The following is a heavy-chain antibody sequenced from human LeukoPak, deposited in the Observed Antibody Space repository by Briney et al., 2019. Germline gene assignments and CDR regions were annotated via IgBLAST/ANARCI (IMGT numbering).Heavy chain of an antibody. CDR1: GYTFTTYN. Sequence: ASVKVSCKASGYTFTTYNINWVRQAPGQGLEWMGWISGYNGNTNYAQKLQGRVTMTTDTSTSTAYMELRSLRSDDTAVYYCARGRYYDSSGYPNFDYWGQGTLVTVSS. J-gene: IGHJ4*02. D-gene: IGHD3-22*01. CDR2: ISGYNGNT. CDR3: ARGRYYDSSGYPNFDY. V-gene: IGHV1-18*01.